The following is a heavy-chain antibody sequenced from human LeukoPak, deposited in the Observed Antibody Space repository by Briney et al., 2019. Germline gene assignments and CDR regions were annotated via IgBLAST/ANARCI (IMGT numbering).Heavy chain of an antibody. J-gene: IGHJ4*02. Sequence: SETLSLTCAVYGGSFSGYYWSWTRQPPGKGLEWIGEINHSGSTNYNPSLKSRVTILVDTSKNQFSLKLSSVTAADTAVYYCARRSYDILTGYSYFDYWGQGTLVTVSS. CDR1: GGSFSGYY. CDR2: INHSGST. D-gene: IGHD3-9*01. CDR3: ARRSYDILTGYSYFDY. V-gene: IGHV4-34*01.